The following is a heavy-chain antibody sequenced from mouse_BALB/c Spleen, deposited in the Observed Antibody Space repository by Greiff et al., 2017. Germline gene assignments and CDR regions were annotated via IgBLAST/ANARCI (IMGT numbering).Heavy chain of an antibody. CDR2: ISYSSST. CDR3: AREGLLFDY. J-gene: IGHJ2*01. Sequence: ESGPGLVKPSQSLSLTCTVTGYSITSDYAWNWIRQFPGNKLEWMGYISYSSSTSYNPSLKSRISITRDTSKNQFFLQLNSVTTEDTATYYCAREGLLFDYWGQGTTLTVSS. CDR1: GYSITSDYA. V-gene: IGHV3-2*02. D-gene: IGHD3-3*01.